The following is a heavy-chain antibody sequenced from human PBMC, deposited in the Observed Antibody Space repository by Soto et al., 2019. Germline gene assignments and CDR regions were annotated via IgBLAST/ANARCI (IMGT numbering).Heavy chain of an antibody. V-gene: IGHV3-21*01. CDR2: ISGDVLYI. Sequence: PGESLEISCAASGFTFSRYSFNWVRQAPGKGLEWVSSISGDVLYISYADSVKGRFTISRDNAKNSLYLQMNSLRVEDTAVYYCARGNFNSSSWPLDSWGQGTLVTVSS. CDR1: GFTFSRYS. CDR3: ARGNFNSSSWPLDS. J-gene: IGHJ4*02. D-gene: IGHD3-22*01.